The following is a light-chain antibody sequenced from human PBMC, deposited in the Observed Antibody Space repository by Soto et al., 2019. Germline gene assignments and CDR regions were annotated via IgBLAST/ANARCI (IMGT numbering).Light chain of an antibody. J-gene: IGKJ1*01. CDR2: VAS. V-gene: IGKV1-39*01. CDR3: QQSYSTPPWT. CDR1: QSITNY. Sequence: DIQMTQSPSSLSAYVGDRVTITCRASQSITNYLNWYQQKPGKAPKLLIYVASSLQSGVPSRFSGTGSGTECTLTISSLEAEDFATYYCQQSYSTPPWTFGQGTKVEIK.